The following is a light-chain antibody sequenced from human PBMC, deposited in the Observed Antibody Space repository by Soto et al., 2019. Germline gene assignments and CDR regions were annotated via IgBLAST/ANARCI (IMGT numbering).Light chain of an antibody. CDR2: AAS. CDR1: QGISSY. CDR3: QQYYSYPWT. V-gene: IGKV1-8*01. J-gene: IGKJ1*01. Sequence: AIRMTQSPSSLSASTGDRVTITCRAGQGISSYLAWYQQKPGKAPKLLIYAASTLQSGVPSRFSGSGSGTDFTLTISCLQSEDFATYYCQQYYSYPWTFGQGTKVDI.